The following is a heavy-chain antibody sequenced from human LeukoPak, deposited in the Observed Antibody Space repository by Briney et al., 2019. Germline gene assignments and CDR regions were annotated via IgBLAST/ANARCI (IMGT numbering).Heavy chain of an antibody. CDR1: GYTFTSHY. Sequence: ASVKVSCKASGYTFTSHYMHWVRQAPGQGLECIAIINPSGGSTGYAQKFKGRVTVTRDMSSTTVYMELSSLRSEDTAVYYCARDMPRDMYYDSSNFDFCGQGTLVTVSS. CDR2: INPSGGST. J-gene: IGHJ4*02. V-gene: IGHV1-46*01. D-gene: IGHD3-22*01. CDR3: ARDMPRDMYYDSSNFDF.